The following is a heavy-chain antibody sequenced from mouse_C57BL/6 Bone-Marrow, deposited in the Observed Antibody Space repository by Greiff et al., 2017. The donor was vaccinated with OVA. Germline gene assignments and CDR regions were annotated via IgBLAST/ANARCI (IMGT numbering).Heavy chain of an antibody. CDR2: IDPETGGT. D-gene: IGHD5-1*01. V-gene: IGHV1-15*01. CDR3: TRCTLLPGDY. Sequence: QVQLQQSGAELVRPGASVTLSCKASGYTFTDYEMHWVKQTPVHGLEWIGAIDPETGGTAYNQKFKGKAILPADKSSSTAYMERRSLTAEDSAVYYSTRCTLLPGDYWGQGTTLTVSS. CDR1: GYTFTDYE. J-gene: IGHJ2*01.